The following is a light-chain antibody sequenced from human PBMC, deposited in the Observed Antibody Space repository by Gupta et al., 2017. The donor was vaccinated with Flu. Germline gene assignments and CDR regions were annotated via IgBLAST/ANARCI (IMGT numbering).Light chain of an antibody. CDR1: ALPNHY. CDR2: KDN. Sequence: SSALTPPPSVSVSTGQTARITCSGDALPNHYAFWYQQKSVHAPLLVIYKDNELPSVIPERFSGYSLVATVTLTISEVQAEDDADYYCESAYIIGTSLVFGGGTKLTVL. V-gene: IGLV3-25*03. J-gene: IGLJ3*02. CDR3: ESAYIIGTSLV.